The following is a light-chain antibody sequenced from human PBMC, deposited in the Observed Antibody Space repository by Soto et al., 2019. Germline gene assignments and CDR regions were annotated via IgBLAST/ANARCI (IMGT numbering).Light chain of an antibody. J-gene: IGLJ1*01. Sequence: ALSPPDFVSGSPGQSITISCTGSSNDVGGYNYVSWYQQHPGQAPKLIIYEVSDRPSGVSPRFSGSKSGNTASLTISGLQVEDEADYFCNSYTSTIPYVFGSGTKVTVL. CDR1: SNDVGGYNY. CDR2: EVS. V-gene: IGLV2-14*01. CDR3: NSYTSTIPYV.